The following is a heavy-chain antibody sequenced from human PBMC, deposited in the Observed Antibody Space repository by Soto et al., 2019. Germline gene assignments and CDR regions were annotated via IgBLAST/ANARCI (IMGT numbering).Heavy chain of an antibody. J-gene: IGHJ4*02. V-gene: IGHV3-48*02. CDR1: GFTFGTYS. D-gene: IGHD3-22*01. CDR2: ISSSSSTR. Sequence: EVQLVESGGGLVQPGGSQRLSCAASGFTFGTYSMNWVRQAPGKGLEWVSYISSSSSTRYYADSVKGRFTISRDNAKNSLYLLMNSLRDDATAVYYCARAYYYDSSGFFDYWGQGTLVTVSS. CDR3: ARAYYYDSSGFFDY.